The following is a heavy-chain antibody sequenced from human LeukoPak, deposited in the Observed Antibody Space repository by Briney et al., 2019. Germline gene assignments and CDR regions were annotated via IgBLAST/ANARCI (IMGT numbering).Heavy chain of an antibody. J-gene: IGHJ6*02. CDR2: MNPNSGNT. CDR1: GYTFTSYD. V-gene: IGHV1-8*01. Sequence: ASVKVSCKASGYTFTSYDINWVRRATGQGLEWMGWMNPNSGNTGYAQKFQGRVTMTRNTSISTAYMELSSLRSEDTAVYYCARFRDFWSGYRFYYYGMDVWGQGTTVTVSS. D-gene: IGHD3-3*01. CDR3: ARFRDFWSGYRFYYYGMDV.